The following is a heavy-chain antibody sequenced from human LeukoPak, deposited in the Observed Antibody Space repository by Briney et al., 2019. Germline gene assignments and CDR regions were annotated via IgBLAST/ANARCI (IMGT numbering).Heavy chain of an antibody. CDR3: ARHLRDSSGYRPYYFDY. V-gene: IGHV4-39*01. J-gene: IGHJ4*02. Sequence: SETLSLTCTVSGGSISSSSYCWGWIRQPPGKGLEWIGSIYDSGSTYYNPSLKSRVTISVDTSKNQFSLKLSSVTAADTAVYYCARHLRDSSGYRPYYFDYWGQGTLVTVSS. D-gene: IGHD3-22*01. CDR2: IYDSGST. CDR1: GGSISSSSYC.